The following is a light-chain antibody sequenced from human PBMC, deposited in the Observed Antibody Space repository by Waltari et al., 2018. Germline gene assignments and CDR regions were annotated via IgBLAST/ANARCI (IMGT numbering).Light chain of an antibody. V-gene: IGLV3-1*01. CDR3: QAWDSSTAV. J-gene: IGLJ2*01. CDR2: QDN. CDR1: KLGNKY. Sequence: SYEVTQPPSVSVSPGQTASIPCSGHKLGNKYASWYQQRPGQSPVLVIYQDNKRPSGIPERFSGSNSGSTASLTISGTQAMDEAVYYCQAWDSSTAVFGGGTKLTVL.